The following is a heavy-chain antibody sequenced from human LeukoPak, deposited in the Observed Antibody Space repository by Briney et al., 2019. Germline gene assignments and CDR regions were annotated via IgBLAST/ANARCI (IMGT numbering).Heavy chain of an antibody. D-gene: IGHD5-12*01. V-gene: IGHV3-53*01. J-gene: IGHJ4*02. CDR2: IYSGGST. Sequence: GGSLRLSCAASGFIVSSNYMSWVRQAPRKGLEWVSVIYSGGSTYYADSVKGRFSISRDYSKNTVYLQMNSLRADDTAVYYCARGRGYSGCVPFDYWGQGTLVTVSS. CDR1: GFIVSSNY. CDR3: ARGRGYSGCVPFDY.